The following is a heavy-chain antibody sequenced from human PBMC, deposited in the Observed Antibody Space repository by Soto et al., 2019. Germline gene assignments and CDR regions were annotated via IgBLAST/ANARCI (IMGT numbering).Heavy chain of an antibody. V-gene: IGHV4-59*02. D-gene: IGHD1-26*01. Sequence: SETLSLTCTISGGSVSVYHWSWIRQSTGQGLEWIGYIYASGSPYYNPSLRSRVTISADTSKNQISLKLTSPTAADTAVYYCARGVGSSPPQYWGRGTRVTVSS. CDR1: GGSVSVYH. CDR2: IYASGSP. J-gene: IGHJ4*02. CDR3: ARGVGSSPPQY.